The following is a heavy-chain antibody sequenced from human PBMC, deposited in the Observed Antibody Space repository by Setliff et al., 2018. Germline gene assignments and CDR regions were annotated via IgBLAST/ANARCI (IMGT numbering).Heavy chain of an antibody. D-gene: IGHD5-18*01. Sequence: ASVKVSCKASGYTFTSYDINWVRQATGQGLEWMGWMNPNSGNTGYAQKFQGRVTITTDESTSTAYMELSSLRFEDTAVYYCAREGVDTRSSTDYRYYMDVWGKGTTVTVSS. CDR3: AREGVDTRSSTDYRYYMDV. J-gene: IGHJ6*03. CDR2: MNPNSGNT. CDR1: GYTFTSYD. V-gene: IGHV1-8*01.